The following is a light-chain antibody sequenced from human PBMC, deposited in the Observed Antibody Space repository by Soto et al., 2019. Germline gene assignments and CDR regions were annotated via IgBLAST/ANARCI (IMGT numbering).Light chain of an antibody. CDR1: QAMTND. V-gene: IGKV1-6*01. CDR3: LQDYSCQYT. CDR2: AAS. J-gene: IGKJ2*01. Sequence: AIQMTQSPSSLSASVGDRVTITCRASQAMTNDLGWYQQKPGRAPKLLIYAASSLHSGVPSRFSGGGSGTEFTLTLSSLQPADFAPYYCLQDYSCQYTFGQGTKLEIK.